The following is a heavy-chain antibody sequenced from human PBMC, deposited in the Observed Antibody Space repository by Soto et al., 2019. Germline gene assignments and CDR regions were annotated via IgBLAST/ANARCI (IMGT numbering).Heavy chain of an antibody. J-gene: IGHJ4*02. CDR3: ARDKITGLFDY. CDR2: IYHSGST. V-gene: IGHV4-4*02. Sequence: SETLSLTCAVSGGFISSSNWWSLVRQPPGKGLEWIGEIYHSGSTNYNPSLKSRVTISVDTSKNQFSLKLTSVTAADTAVYYCARDKITGLFDYWGQGTLVTVSS. D-gene: IGHD2-8*02. CDR1: GGFISSSNW.